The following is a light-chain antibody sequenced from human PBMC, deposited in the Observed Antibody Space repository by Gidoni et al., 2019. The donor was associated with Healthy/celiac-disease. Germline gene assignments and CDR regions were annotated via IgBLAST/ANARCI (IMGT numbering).Light chain of an antibody. CDR3: QQYGSSRRT. J-gene: IGKJ1*01. CDR2: GAS. Sequence: EIVLTQSPGTLSLSQGERATPSCRASQSVSSSYLAWYQQKPGQAPRLLIYGASSRATGIPDRFSGSGSGTDFTLTISRLEPEDFAVYYCQQYGSSRRTFGQGTKVEIK. V-gene: IGKV3-20*01. CDR1: QSVSSSY.